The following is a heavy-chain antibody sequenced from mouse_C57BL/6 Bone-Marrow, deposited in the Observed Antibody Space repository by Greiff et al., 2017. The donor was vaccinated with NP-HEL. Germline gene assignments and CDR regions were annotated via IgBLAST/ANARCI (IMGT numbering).Heavy chain of an antibody. D-gene: IGHD1-1*01. J-gene: IGHJ2*01. CDR3: ARSNYYYGSSYYFDY. CDR1: GYTFTSYW. Sequence: VKLQQPGAELVKPGASVKLSCKASGYTFTSYWMQWVKQRPGQGLEWIGEIDPSDSYTNYNQKFKGKATLTVDTSSSTAYMQLSSLTSEDSAVYYCARSNYYYGSSYYFDYWGQGTTLTVSS. V-gene: IGHV1-50*01. CDR2: IDPSDSYT.